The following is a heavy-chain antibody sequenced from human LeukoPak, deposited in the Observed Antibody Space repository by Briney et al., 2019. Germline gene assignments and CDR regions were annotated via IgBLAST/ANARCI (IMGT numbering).Heavy chain of an antibody. Sequence: GASVKVSCTASGGTFSSYAISWVRQAPGQGLEWMGGIIPIFGTANYAQKFQGRVTITADESTSTAYMELSSLRSEDTAVYYCAIRYNWNHGSDYWGQGTLVTVSS. CDR2: IIPIFGTA. CDR3: AIRYNWNHGSDY. CDR1: GGTFSSYA. D-gene: IGHD1-20*01. J-gene: IGHJ4*02. V-gene: IGHV1-69*13.